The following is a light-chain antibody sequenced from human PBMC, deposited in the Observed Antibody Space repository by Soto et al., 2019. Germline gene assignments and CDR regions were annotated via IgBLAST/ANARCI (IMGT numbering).Light chain of an antibody. CDR1: QSISSW. J-gene: IGKJ1*01. Sequence: DIQMTQSTSTLSASVGDRVTITCRASQSISSWLAWYQQKPGKAPRLLIYKASNLESGVPSRFSGSGSGTEFTLTISSLQPDDSATYYCQQYNDNWTFGQGTKVEIK. CDR3: QQYNDNWT. V-gene: IGKV1-5*03. CDR2: KAS.